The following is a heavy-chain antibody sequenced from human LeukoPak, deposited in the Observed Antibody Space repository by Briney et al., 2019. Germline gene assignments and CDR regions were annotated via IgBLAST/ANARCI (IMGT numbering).Heavy chain of an antibody. V-gene: IGHV1-2*02. J-gene: IGHJ4*02. D-gene: IGHD6-13*01. CDR3: ASYAAAAGRYYFDY. CDR2: INPNSGGT. CDR1: GYTFTGYY. Sequence: ASVKVSCKASGYTFTGYYMHWVRQAPGQGLEWMGWINPNSGGTNYAQKFQSRVTVTRDTSISTAYMELSRLRSDETAVYYCASYAAAAGRYYFDYWGQGTLVTVSS.